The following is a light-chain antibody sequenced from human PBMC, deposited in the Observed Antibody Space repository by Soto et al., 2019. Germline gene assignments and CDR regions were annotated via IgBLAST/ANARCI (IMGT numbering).Light chain of an antibody. CDR2: DAS. CDR1: QSITIW. V-gene: IGKV1-5*01. J-gene: IGKJ1*01. CDR3: QHYNSYSWT. Sequence: DIQMTQSPSTLSASVGDRVTITCRASQSITIWLAWYQQKPGKAPKLLIFDASSLESGVPSRFSGSGSGTEFTLTISSLQPDDCATYSCQHYNSYSWTFGQGTKVEIK.